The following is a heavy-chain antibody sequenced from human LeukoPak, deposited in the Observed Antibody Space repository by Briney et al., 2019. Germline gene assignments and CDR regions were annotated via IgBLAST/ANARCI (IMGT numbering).Heavy chain of an antibody. CDR1: GYSFTSYW. CDR2: IYPGDPDT. D-gene: IGHD1-7*01. V-gene: IGHV5-51*01. J-gene: IGHJ5*02. CDR3: ARHCLVWNYVHQWFDP. Sequence: GEPLKSSCQASGYSFTSYWIGWVRQLPGKGLEWMGIIYPGDPDTRYSPSFQGQVTISADKSISTAYLQWSSLKASDTAMYYCARHCLVWNYVHQWFDPWGQGTLVTVSS.